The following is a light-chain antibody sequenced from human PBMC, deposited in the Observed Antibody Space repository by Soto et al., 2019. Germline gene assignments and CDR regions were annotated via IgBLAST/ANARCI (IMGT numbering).Light chain of an antibody. V-gene: IGLV2-14*01. CDR3: QSYDSRLSGYV. Sequence: QYVLTQPPSVSGSPGQSITVSCTGTSSDIGASNFVSWYQHLPGSAPKVIIFEATHRPSGVSDRFSGSKAGLTASLTISGLQADDEADYYWQSYDSRLSGYVFGTGTKVAVL. J-gene: IGLJ1*01. CDR1: SSDIGASNF. CDR2: EAT.